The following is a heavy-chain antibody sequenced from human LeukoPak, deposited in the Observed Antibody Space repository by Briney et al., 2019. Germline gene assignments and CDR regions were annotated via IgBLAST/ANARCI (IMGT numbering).Heavy chain of an antibody. D-gene: IGHD3-3*01. CDR1: GYTFTSYG. CDR3: ARASISQSYYYYGMDV. Sequence: ASVKVSCKASGYTFTSYGISWVRQAPGQGLEWMGWISAYNGNTNYAQKLQGRVTMTTDTSTSTAYMELRSLRSDDTAVYYCARASISQSYYYYGMDVWGQGTTVTASS. J-gene: IGHJ6*02. V-gene: IGHV1-18*01. CDR2: ISAYNGNT.